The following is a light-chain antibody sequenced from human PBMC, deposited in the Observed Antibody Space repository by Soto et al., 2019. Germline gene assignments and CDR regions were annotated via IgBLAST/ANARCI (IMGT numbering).Light chain of an antibody. V-gene: IGKV3-15*01. CDR3: QQYNNWPWT. CDR1: QSVSSS. Sequence: EVVLTQSPGTLSLSPWERATLSCMASQSVSSSFLAWYQQKPGQAPRLLIYGASTRATGIPARFSGSGSGTEFTLTISSLQSEDFAVYYCQQYNNWPWTFGQGTKV. J-gene: IGKJ1*01. CDR2: GAS.